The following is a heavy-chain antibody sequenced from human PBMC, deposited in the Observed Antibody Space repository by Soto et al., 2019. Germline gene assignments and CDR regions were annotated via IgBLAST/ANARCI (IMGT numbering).Heavy chain of an antibody. D-gene: IGHD5-12*01. CDR2: IYYSGNT. Sequence: SETLSLTCSVSSASLSSSTYYWSWIRQPPGRGPEWIGSIYYSGNTYYKPSLKSRVSISIDTSRNQFSLKLSSVTAADTAVYYCVRHAQWIISAYCGQGSLVT. CDR3: VRHAQWIISAY. CDR1: SASLSSSTYY. V-gene: IGHV4-39*01. J-gene: IGHJ4*02.